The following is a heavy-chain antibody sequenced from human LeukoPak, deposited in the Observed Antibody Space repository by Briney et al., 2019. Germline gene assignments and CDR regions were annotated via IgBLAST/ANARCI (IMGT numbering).Heavy chain of an antibody. CDR2: INAGNGNT. Sequence: GASVKVSCKASGYTFTTYAMHWVRQAPGKRLEWMGWINAGNGNTKYSQKFQGRVTITRDTSASTAYMELSSLRSEDTAVYYCARDLKQFGGWFDYWSQGTLVTVSS. CDR1: GYTFTTYA. CDR3: ARDLKQFGGWFDY. J-gene: IGHJ4*02. D-gene: IGHD6-19*01. V-gene: IGHV1-3*01.